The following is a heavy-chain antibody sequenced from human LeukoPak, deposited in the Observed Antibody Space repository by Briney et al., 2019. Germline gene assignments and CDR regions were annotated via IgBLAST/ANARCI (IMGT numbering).Heavy chain of an antibody. CDR3: ASAPTDGSGNGWFDP. J-gene: IGHJ5*02. D-gene: IGHD3-10*01. V-gene: IGHV4-38-2*02. CDR1: GYSISSGYY. Sequence: SETLSLTCTVSGYSISSGYYWGWIRQPPGKGLEWIGSIYHSGSTYYNPSLKSRVTISVDTSKNQFSLKLSSVTAADTAVYYCASAPTDGSGNGWFDPWGQGTLVTVSS. CDR2: IYHSGST.